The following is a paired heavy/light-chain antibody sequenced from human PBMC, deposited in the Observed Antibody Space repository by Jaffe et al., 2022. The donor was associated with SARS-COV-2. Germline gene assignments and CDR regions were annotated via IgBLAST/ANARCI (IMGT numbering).Heavy chain of an antibody. V-gene: IGHV7-4-1*02. CDR3: ARVPPGSSWSYYYYGLDV. Sequence: QVQLVQSGSELKKPGASVKVSCKASGYTFTNYAMNWVRQAPGQGLEWMGWINTNTGSPTYAQGFTGRFVFSLDTSVSTAYLQITSLQAEDTAVYYCARVPPGSSWSYYYYGLDVWGQGTTVTVSS. D-gene: IGHD6-13*01. J-gene: IGHJ6*02. CDR2: INTNTGSP. CDR1: GYTFTNYA.
Light chain of an antibody. Sequence: EIVLTQSPATLSLSPGERATLSCRASQSVSSYLAWYQQKPGQAPRLLIYDASNRATGIPARFSGSGSGTDFTLTISSLEPEDFAVYYCQQRSNWPITFGQGTRLEIK. CDR1: QSVSSY. J-gene: IGKJ5*01. V-gene: IGKV3-11*01. CDR3: QQRSNWPIT. CDR2: DAS.